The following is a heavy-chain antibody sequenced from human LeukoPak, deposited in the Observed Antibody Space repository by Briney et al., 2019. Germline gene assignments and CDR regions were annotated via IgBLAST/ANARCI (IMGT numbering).Heavy chain of an antibody. V-gene: IGHV3-23*01. CDR2: ISDSGGST. Sequence: GASLRLSCAASGFTFSNYAMSWVRQAPGKGLEWVSVISDSGGSTYYADSVKGRFTVSRDNSKNTLYLQMNSLRAEDTAVYYCAKDRPHYHWGQGTLVTVSS. CDR1: GFTFSNYA. CDR3: AKDRPHYH. J-gene: IGHJ5*02.